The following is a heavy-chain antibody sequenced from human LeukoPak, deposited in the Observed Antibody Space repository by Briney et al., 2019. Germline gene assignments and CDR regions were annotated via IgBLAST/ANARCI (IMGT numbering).Heavy chain of an antibody. Sequence: GASVKVSCKASGGTFSSYAISWVRQAPGQGLEWIGGIIPIFGTANYAQKFQGRVTITADKSTSTAYMELSSLRSEDTAVYYCARDYDFWSGYLPRFDPWGQGTLVTVSS. CDR1: GGTFSSYA. CDR3: ARDYDFWSGYLPRFDP. CDR2: IIPIFGTA. J-gene: IGHJ5*02. V-gene: IGHV1-69*06. D-gene: IGHD3-3*01.